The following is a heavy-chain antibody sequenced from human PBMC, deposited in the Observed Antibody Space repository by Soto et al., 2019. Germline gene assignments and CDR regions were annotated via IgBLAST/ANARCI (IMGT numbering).Heavy chain of an antibody. CDR2: IYYSGST. J-gene: IGHJ4*02. V-gene: IGHV4-39*01. CDR1: GGSISSSSYY. CDR3: ARQGPQWLVRWYFDY. Sequence: QLQLQESGPGLVKPSETLSLTCTVSGGSISSSSYYWGWIRQPPGKGLAGIGSIYYSGSTYYNPSLNSRVTISVDTSKNQFSLKLSSVTAADTAVYYCARQGPQWLVRWYFDYWSQGTLVTVSS. D-gene: IGHD6-19*01.